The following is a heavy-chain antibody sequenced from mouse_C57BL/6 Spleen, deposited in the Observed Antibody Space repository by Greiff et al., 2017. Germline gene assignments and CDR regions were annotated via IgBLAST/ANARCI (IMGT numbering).Heavy chain of an antibody. V-gene: IGHV14-1*01. CDR1: GYTFTSYC. CDR2: IDPDDGDT. Sequence: VQLQQSGAELVRPGASVKLSCTASGYTFTSYCMHWVKQRPEQGLEWIGKIDPDDGDTEYAQKFQGKATMTADTSSTTAYLQLSSLTSEDTAVYDGTTADDCDAWFAYWGQGTLVTVSA. D-gene: IGHD2-13*01. CDR3: TTADDCDAWFAY. J-gene: IGHJ3*01.